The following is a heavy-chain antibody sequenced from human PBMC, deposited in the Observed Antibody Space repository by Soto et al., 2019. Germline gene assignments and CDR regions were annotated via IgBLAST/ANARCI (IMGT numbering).Heavy chain of an antibody. CDR1: GGSVSSGSYY. V-gene: IGHV4-61*01. CDR2: IYYSGST. D-gene: IGHD6-19*01. Sequence: QVQLQESGPGLVKPSETLSLTCTVSGGSVSSGSYYWSWIRQPPGKGLEWIGYIYYSGSTNYNPSRKSRVTIPVDTSKNQFSLKLNSVTAADTAVYYCASYSSGWYDVSYCGQGTLVTVSS. J-gene: IGHJ4*02. CDR3: ASYSSGWYDVSY.